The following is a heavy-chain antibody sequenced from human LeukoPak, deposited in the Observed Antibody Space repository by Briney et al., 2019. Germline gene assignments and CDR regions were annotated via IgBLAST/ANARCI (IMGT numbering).Heavy chain of an antibody. Sequence: SETLSLTCAVYGGSFSGYYWSWIRQPPGKGLEWIGEINHSGSTNYNPSLKSRVTISVDTSKNQFSLRLSSVTAADTAVYYCARGRGDYWGQGTLVTVSS. CDR2: INHSGST. J-gene: IGHJ4*02. V-gene: IGHV4-34*01. CDR1: GGSFSGYY. CDR3: ARGRGDY.